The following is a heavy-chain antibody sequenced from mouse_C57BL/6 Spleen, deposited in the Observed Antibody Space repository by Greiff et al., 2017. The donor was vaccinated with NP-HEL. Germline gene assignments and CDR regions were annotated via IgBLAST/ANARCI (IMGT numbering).Heavy chain of an antibody. CDR2: INPSNGGT. V-gene: IGHV1-53*01. Sequence: QVQLQQPGTELVKPGASVKLSCKASGYTFTSYWMHWVKQRPGHGLEWIGNINPSNGGTNYNEKFKSKAALTVDKSSSTADMQRSSLTSEDSAVYYCARGRYGSPLLDYWGQGTTLTVSS. D-gene: IGHD1-1*01. CDR3: ARGRYGSPLLDY. CDR1: GYTFTSYW. J-gene: IGHJ2*01.